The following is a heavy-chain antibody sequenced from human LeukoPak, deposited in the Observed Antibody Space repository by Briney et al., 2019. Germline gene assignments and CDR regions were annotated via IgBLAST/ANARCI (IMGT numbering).Heavy chain of an antibody. CDR1: GYSFTSYW. V-gene: IGHV5-51*01. CDR3: ARHLYPDAFDI. Sequence: GESLKISCKGSGYSFTSYWIGWVRQMPGKGLEWMGIIYPGDSDTRSSPSFQGQVTISADKPISTAYLQWSSLKASDTAIYYCARHLYPDAFDIWGQGTMVTVSS. D-gene: IGHD2-15*01. CDR2: IYPGDSDT. J-gene: IGHJ3*02.